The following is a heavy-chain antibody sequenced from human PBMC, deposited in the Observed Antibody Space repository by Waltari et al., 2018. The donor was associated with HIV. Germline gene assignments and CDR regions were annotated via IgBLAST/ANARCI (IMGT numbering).Heavy chain of an antibody. J-gene: IGHJ3*02. D-gene: IGHD3-10*01. V-gene: IGHV1-58*01. CDR1: GFTFSSSA. CDR3: AAQYYIRSGSYYHAFDM. Sequence: QMQLVQSGPEVKKPGTSVKVSCKASGFTFSSSAVQLVRQDRGQGLEWIGWIAVGSGNTNYAQKFQERVTITRDMSTSTAYMELSSLRSEDTAVYYCAAQYYIRSGSYYHAFDMWGQGTMVTVSS. CDR2: IAVGSGNT.